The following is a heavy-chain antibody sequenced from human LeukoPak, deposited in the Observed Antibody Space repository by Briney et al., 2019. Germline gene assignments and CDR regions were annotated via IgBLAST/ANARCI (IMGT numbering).Heavy chain of an antibody. Sequence: SETLSLTCTVSGGSISSSSYYWSWIRQPPGKGLEWIGYIYYSGSTNYNPSLKSRVTISVDTSKNQFSLKLSSVTAADTAVYYCARDILTGFGVAYWGQGTLVTVSS. CDR2: IYYSGST. CDR3: ARDILTGFGVAY. J-gene: IGHJ4*02. V-gene: IGHV4-61*01. D-gene: IGHD3-9*01. CDR1: GGSISSSSYY.